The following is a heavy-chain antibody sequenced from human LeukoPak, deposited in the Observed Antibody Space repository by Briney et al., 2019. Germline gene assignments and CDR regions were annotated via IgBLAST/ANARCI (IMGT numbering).Heavy chain of an antibody. CDR3: ARRYSGYEE. CDR2: IYSGGST. V-gene: IGHV3-66*01. Sequence: GGSLRLSCAASGFTFSNAWMSWVRQAPGKGLEWVSVIYSGGSTYYADSVKGRFTISRDNSKNTLYLQMNSLRAEDTAVYYCARRYSGYEEWGQGTLVTVSS. J-gene: IGHJ4*02. D-gene: IGHD5-12*01. CDR1: GFTFSNAW.